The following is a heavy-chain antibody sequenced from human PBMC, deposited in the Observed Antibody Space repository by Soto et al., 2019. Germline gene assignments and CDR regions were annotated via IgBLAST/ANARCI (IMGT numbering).Heavy chain of an antibody. Sequence: QLQLLESGPGLVKASETLSLTCNVSGGSISTSRSYWAWIRQPPGKGLEWLANIFYSGSTYYNPSLAVGATVSVDRSKTGFPLKLGSVPPAEPVVYSGARRQTTGDPDWGFDPWGQEPLVTVSS. CDR2: IFYSGST. CDR1: GGSISTSRSY. CDR3: ARRQTTGDPDWGFDP. J-gene: IGHJ5*02. V-gene: IGHV4-39*01. D-gene: IGHD3-9*01.